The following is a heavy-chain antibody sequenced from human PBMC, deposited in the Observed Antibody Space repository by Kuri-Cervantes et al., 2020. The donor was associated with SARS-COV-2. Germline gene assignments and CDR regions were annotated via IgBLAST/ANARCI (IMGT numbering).Heavy chain of an antibody. D-gene: IGHD2-15*01. V-gene: IGHV3-23*05. Sequence: GESLKISCAASGFSFSNYAMTWVRQAPGKGLEWVSVINFNGRDTFYADSVKGRFTISRDNSKDTTYLQLHSLRAEDTASYFCAKGLTPTPPTGYYDSWGPGTRVTVSS. J-gene: IGHJ5*01. CDR2: INFNGRDT. CDR3: AKGLTPTPPTGYYDS. CDR1: GFSFSNYA.